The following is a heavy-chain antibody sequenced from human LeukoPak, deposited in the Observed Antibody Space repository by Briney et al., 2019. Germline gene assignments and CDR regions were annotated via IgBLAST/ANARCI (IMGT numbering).Heavy chain of an antibody. CDR2: IQFDGSDK. J-gene: IGHJ4*02. CDR1: GFKLSDFW. CDR3: ADLRLRFDY. V-gene: IGHV3-30*02. D-gene: IGHD2-21*01. Sequence: GGSLRLSCAASGFKLSDFWMTWVRQAPGKGLEWVAFIQFDGSDKYYADSVKGRFTISRDNSKSTLYLQMNSLRAEDTAVYYCADLRLRFDYWGQGTLVTVSP.